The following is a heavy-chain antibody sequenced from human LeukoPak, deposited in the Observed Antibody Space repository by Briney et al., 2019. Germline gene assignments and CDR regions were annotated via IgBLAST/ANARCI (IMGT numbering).Heavy chain of an antibody. D-gene: IGHD7-27*01. CDR3: AVGKSYYFDY. J-gene: IGHJ4*02. Sequence: SETLSLTCTVSGGSISSSSYYWGWIRQPPGKGLEWIGSIYYDGSTYYNPPLKSRVTISVDTSKNQFSLKLTSVTAADTAVYYCAVGKSYYFDYWGQGTLVTVSS. V-gene: IGHV4-39*07. CDR1: GGSISSSSYY. CDR2: IYYDGST.